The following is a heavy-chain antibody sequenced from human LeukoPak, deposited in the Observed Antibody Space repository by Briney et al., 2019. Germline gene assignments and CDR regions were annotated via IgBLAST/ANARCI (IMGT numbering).Heavy chain of an antibody. J-gene: IGHJ4*02. Sequence: GGSLRLSCAASGFTFSSYSMNWVRQAPGKGLEWVSSISSSSYIYYADSVKGRFTISRDNAKNSLYLQMNSLRAEDTAVYYCAKKGLQIAALDHWGQGTLVTVSS. V-gene: IGHV3-21*04. CDR2: ISSSSYI. D-gene: IGHD6-6*01. CDR3: AKKGLQIAALDH. CDR1: GFTFSSYS.